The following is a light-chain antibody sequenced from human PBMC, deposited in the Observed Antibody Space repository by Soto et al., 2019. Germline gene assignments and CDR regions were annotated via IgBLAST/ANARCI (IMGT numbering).Light chain of an antibody. CDR3: QQYNSFPT. CDR1: QSISSW. Sequence: DLQMTQSPSTLSASVGDRVTITCRASQSISSWLAWYQQKPGKPPKLLIYKASSLETGVPSRFSGSGSGTEFTLTISSLQPDDFATYYCQQYNSFPTFGQGTKVEIK. J-gene: IGKJ1*01. CDR2: KAS. V-gene: IGKV1-5*03.